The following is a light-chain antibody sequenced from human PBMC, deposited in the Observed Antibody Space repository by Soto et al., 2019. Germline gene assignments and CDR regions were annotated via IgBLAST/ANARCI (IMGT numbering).Light chain of an antibody. CDR2: LNS. J-gene: IGLJ2*01. CDR1: SSSIERNT. CDR3: QSYDSSLSAVV. Sequence: QAVVTQPPSASGTPGQRVTISCSGDSSSIERNTVSWYQQLPGMAPKLLIYLNSRRPSGVPDRFSGSKSGTSASLAISGLQSEDEAEYYCQSYDSSLSAVVFGGGTKLTVL. V-gene: IGLV1-44*01.